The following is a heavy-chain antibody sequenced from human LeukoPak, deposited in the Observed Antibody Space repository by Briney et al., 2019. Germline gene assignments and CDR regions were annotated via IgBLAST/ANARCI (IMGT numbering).Heavy chain of an antibody. CDR3: AKRPRDSSGYYLGAFDG. CDR2: IGASGADT. CDR1: GLTFSTYA. J-gene: IGHJ3*01. V-gene: IGHV3-23*01. Sequence: GGSLRLSCTASGLTFSTYAMTWARQAPGKGLDWVSGIGASGADTYYADSAKGRFTVTRDNSKNTLYLQMSSLRADDTAVYFCAKRPRDSSGYYLGAFDGWGQGTTVTVSS. D-gene: IGHD3-22*01.